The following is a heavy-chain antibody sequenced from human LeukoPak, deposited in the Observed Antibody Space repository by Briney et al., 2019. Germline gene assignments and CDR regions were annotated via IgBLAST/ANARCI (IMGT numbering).Heavy chain of an antibody. D-gene: IGHD2/OR15-2a*01. CDR3: ATTYYEPWY. J-gene: IGHJ4*02. CDR2: ISGSCGST. V-gene: IGHV3-23*01. Sequence: GGSLRLSCAASGFTFSSYAMRWVRQAPGKGLEWVSAISGSCGSTYYADSVKGRFTISRDNSKNTLYLQMNSLRAEDTAVYYCATTYYEPWYWGQGTLVPVTA. CDR1: GFTFSSYA.